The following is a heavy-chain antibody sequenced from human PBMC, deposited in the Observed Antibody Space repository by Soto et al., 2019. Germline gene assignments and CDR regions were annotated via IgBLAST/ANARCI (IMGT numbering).Heavy chain of an antibody. CDR2: IYWDDYK. V-gene: IGHV2-5*02. Sequence: QITLKESGPTLVKPTQTLTLTCTFSGFSLSTYGAGVSWVRQPPGKALEWLELIYWDDYKRYSSSLKNRLTNMKDTSKNKVGIRMTNTDPADTATYYCAHSQRLGGGSYDVKGLDVWGQGTTVTGSS. CDR1: GFSLSTYGAG. J-gene: IGHJ6*02. D-gene: IGHD3-3*01. CDR3: AHSQRLGGGSYDVKGLDV.